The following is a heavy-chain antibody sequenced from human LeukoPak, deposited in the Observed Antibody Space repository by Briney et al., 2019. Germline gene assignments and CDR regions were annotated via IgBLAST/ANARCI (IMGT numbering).Heavy chain of an antibody. D-gene: IGHD2-2*01. CDR2: INPNSGGT. Sequence: ASVKVSCKASGYTFTGYYMHWVRQAPGQGLEWMGWINPNSGGTNYAQKFQGRVAMTRDTSISTAYMELSRLRSDDTAVYYCAREPHLIVVVPAADEPHFDYWGQGTLVTVSS. CDR3: AREPHLIVVVPAADEPHFDY. V-gene: IGHV1-2*02. CDR1: GYTFTGYY. J-gene: IGHJ4*02.